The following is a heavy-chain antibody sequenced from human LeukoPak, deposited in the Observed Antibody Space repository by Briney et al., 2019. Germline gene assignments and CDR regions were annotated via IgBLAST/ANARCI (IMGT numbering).Heavy chain of an antibody. V-gene: IGHV4-34*01. J-gene: IGHJ4*02. CDR2: INHSGGT. CDR3: ARGNRYYDFWSGSGTNYFDY. D-gene: IGHD3-3*01. Sequence: SETLSLTCAVYGGSFSGYYWSWIRQPPGKGLEWIGEINHSGGTNYNPSLKSRVTISVDTSKNQFSLKLSSVTAADTAVYYCARGNRYYDFWSGSGTNYFDYWGQGTLVTVSS. CDR1: GGSFSGYY.